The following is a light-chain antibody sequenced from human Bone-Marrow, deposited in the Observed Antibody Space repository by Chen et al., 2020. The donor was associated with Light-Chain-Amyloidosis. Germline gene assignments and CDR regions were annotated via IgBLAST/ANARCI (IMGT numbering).Light chain of an antibody. V-gene: IGLV3-25*03. J-gene: IGLJ3*02. Sequence: SYELTQPPSVSVSPGQTARITCSGDDLPTKYAYWYQQKPGQAPVLVIHRDTERPSGISERFSGSSSWTTATLTISGVQAEDEADYHGQSADNSGTYEVMFGGGTKLTVL. CDR2: RDT. CDR3: QSADNSGTYEVM. CDR1: DLPTKY.